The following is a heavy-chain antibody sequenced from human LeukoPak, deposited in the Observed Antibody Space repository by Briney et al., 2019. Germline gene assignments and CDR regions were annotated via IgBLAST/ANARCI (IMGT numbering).Heavy chain of an antibody. Sequence: SETLSLTCTVSGYSISSGYYWSWIRQPPGKGLEWIGEINHSGSTNYNPSLKSRVTISVDTSKNQFSLKLSSVTAADTAVYYCARPSFTHNWFDPWGQGTLVTVSS. V-gene: IGHV4-38-2*02. CDR1: GYSISSGYY. CDR3: ARPSFTHNWFDP. CDR2: INHSGST. J-gene: IGHJ5*02.